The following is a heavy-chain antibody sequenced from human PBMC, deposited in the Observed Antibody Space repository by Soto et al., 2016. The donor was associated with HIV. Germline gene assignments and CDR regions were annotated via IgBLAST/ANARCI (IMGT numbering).Heavy chain of an antibody. CDR2: INPNSGGT. V-gene: IGHV1-2*02. Sequence: QVQLVQSGAEVKKPGASVKVSCKASGYTFTGYYMHWVRQAPGQGLEWMGWINPNSGGTNYAQKFQGRVTMTRDTSISTAYMELSRLRSDDTAVYYCARRSEWQQGGAYYFDYWGQRTLVTVSS. J-gene: IGHJ4*02. CDR3: ARRSEWQQGGAYYFDY. CDR1: GYTFTGYY. D-gene: IGHD6-13*01.